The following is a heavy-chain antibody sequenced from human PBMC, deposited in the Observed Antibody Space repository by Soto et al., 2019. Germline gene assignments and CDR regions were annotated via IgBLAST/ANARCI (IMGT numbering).Heavy chain of an antibody. CDR3: ASSDSSWYDGYGMDV. CDR1: GGSISSGDYY. J-gene: IGHJ6*02. D-gene: IGHD6-13*01. CDR2: NYYSGST. V-gene: IGHV4-30-4*01. Sequence: SETLSLTCTVSGGSISSGDYYWSWIRQPPGKGLEWIGYNYYSGSTYYNPSRKSRVTISVDTSKNQFSLKLSSVTAADTAVYYCASSDSSWYDGYGMDVWGQGTTVTVSS.